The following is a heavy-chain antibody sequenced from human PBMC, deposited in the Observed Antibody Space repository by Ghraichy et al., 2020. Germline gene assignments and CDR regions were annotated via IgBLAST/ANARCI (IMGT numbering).Heavy chain of an antibody. CDR3: AKDPGRGYYYYYGMDV. V-gene: IGHV3-30*18. J-gene: IGHJ6*02. D-gene: IGHD3-10*01. CDR1: GFTFSGYG. Sequence: LSLTCAASGFTFSGYGMHWGRQAPGKGLEWVAVISHDGSNKYYADSVKGRFTISRDNSKSTLYLQMNSLRADDTAMYYCAKDPGRGYYYYYGMDVWGQGTTVTVSS. CDR2: ISHDGSNK.